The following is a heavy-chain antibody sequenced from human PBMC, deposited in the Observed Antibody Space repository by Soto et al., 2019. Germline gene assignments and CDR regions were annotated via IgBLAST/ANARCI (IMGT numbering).Heavy chain of an antibody. Sequence: SETLSLTCTVSGGSISSYYWSWIRQPPGKGLEWIGYIYYSGSTNYNPSLKSRVTISVDTSKNQFSLKLSSVTAADTAVYYCARKRLADYYYYYMDVWGKGTTVTVSS. CDR2: IYYSGST. V-gene: IGHV4-59*08. CDR3: ARKRLADYYYYYMDV. J-gene: IGHJ6*03. CDR1: GGSISSYY. D-gene: IGHD6-19*01.